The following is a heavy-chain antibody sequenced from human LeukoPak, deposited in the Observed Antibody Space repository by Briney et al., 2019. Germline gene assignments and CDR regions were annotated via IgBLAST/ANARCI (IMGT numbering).Heavy chain of an antibody. Sequence: GGSLRLSCTASGFTFSRYDMHWVRQATGKGLEWVSAIGTAGDTYYPGSVKGRFTISRENAKNSLYLQMNSLRAGDTPVYYCARMGLGYCSSTSCYSYGMDVGGQGTTVTVS. V-gene: IGHV3-13*04. CDR1: GFTFSRYD. D-gene: IGHD2-2*01. J-gene: IGHJ6*01. CDR2: IGTAGDT. CDR3: ARMGLGYCSSTSCYSYGMDV.